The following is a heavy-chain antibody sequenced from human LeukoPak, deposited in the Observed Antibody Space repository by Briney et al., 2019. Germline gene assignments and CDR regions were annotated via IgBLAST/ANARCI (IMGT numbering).Heavy chain of an antibody. CDR1: GYTFTSYD. J-gene: IGHJ4*02. Sequence: ASVKVSCKASGYTFTSYDINWVRQSTGQGLEWMGWMNPNSGNTGYAQKFQGRVTMTRDTSISTDYMELSRLRSDDTAVYYCARDWEGSGWPHGYWGQGTLVTVSS. D-gene: IGHD6-19*01. V-gene: IGHV1-8*02. CDR2: MNPNSGNT. CDR3: ARDWEGSGWPHGY.